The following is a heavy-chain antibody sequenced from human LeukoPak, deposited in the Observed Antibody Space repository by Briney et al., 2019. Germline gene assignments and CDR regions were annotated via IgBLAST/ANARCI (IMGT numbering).Heavy chain of an antibody. Sequence: PSETLSLTCTVSGGSISSYYWSWIRQPAGKGLEWIGRIYTSGSTNYNPSLKSRVTMSVDTSKNQFSLKLSSVTAADTAVYYCARASVDIVVVVAAPRFAYWGQGPLVTVSS. CDR1: GGSISSYY. V-gene: IGHV4-4*07. CDR2: IYTSGST. D-gene: IGHD2-15*01. J-gene: IGHJ4*02. CDR3: ARASVDIVVVVAAPRFAY.